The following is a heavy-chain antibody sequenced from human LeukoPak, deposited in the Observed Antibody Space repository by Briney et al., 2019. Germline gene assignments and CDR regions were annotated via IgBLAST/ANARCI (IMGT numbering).Heavy chain of an antibody. CDR2: ISTSAGTI. Sequence: GESLRLSCAASGFTFSDYYMTWIRQAPGKGLEWISYISTSAGTIYYADSVKGRFTISRDNAKNSLYLRMNSLRAEDTAVYYCARDAIDSSGFDFDYWGQGTLVTVSS. CDR3: ARDAIDSSGFDFDY. CDR1: GFTFSDYY. V-gene: IGHV3-11*01. J-gene: IGHJ4*02. D-gene: IGHD3-22*01.